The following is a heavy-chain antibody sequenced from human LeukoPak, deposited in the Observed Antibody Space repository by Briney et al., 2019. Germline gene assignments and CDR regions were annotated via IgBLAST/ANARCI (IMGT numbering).Heavy chain of an antibody. D-gene: IGHD2-8*01. CDR3: ARHRGRNGGYSFDD. CDR2: IYYTGST. Sequence: SETLSLTCSVSGASISTTNYYWGWIRQPPGKGLEWIGSIYYTGSTYNSPSLKGRATVSVDPSKNHSSLRLNSVTAADTAVYYCARHRGRNGGYSFDDWGQGTLVTVSS. CDR1: GASISTTNYY. J-gene: IGHJ4*02. V-gene: IGHV4-39*01.